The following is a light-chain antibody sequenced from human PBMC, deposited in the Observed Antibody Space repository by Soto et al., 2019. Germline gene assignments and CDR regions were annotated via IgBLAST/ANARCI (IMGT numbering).Light chain of an antibody. J-gene: IGKJ4*01. CDR2: GAF. Sequence: EIVMTQSPATLSVSPGETATLSCRASQSVSYNLAWYQQKPGQGPRLLIYGAFTRATGIPARFSGSRSGTEFTLTIISLQSEYFAVYYWPRYKHWPPLTFGGGTKVEIK. CDR3: PRYKHWPPLT. V-gene: IGKV3-15*01. CDR1: QSVSYN.